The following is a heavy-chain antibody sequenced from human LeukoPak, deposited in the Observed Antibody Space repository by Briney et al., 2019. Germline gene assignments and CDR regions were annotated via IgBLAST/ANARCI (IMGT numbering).Heavy chain of an antibody. Sequence: GGSLRLSCAASGFTFSSYGMHWVRQVPGKGLEWVAVISYDGSNKYYADSVKGRFTISRDNSKNTLYLQMNSLRAEDTAVYYCAKRTHWGQGTLVTVSS. CDR2: ISYDGSNK. CDR3: AKRTH. J-gene: IGHJ4*02. V-gene: IGHV3-30*18. CDR1: GFTFSSYG.